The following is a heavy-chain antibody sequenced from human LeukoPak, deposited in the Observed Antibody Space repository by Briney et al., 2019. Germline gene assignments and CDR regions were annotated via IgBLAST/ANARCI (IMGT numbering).Heavy chain of an antibody. CDR3: ARAQGGYSYGYGDY. CDR1: GFTFNTYE. CDR2: INSGGSPI. V-gene: IGHV3-48*03. D-gene: IGHD5-18*01. J-gene: IGHJ4*02. Sequence: GGSLGLSCAAFGFTFNTYEMIWVRQAPGKGLEWLSYINSGGSPIYYADSLKGRFTISRDNAKNSLFLQMNSLRAEDTAVYYCARAQGGYSYGYGDYWGQGTLVTVSS.